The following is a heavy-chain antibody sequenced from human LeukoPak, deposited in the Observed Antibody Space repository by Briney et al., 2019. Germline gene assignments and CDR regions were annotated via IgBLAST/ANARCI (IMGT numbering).Heavy chain of an antibody. Sequence: GGSLRLSCVASGFTFSSSWMSWVRQGPGKGPEWVANMDQDGSRKYYVDSVKGRFTISRDNAKNSLFLQMNGLRDEDTAVYYCTRDSQGSGTYSTDHWGQGTLVTVSS. CDR3: TRDSQGSGTYSTDH. J-gene: IGHJ4*02. CDR2: MDQDGSRK. CDR1: GFTFSSSW. V-gene: IGHV3-7*01. D-gene: IGHD3-10*01.